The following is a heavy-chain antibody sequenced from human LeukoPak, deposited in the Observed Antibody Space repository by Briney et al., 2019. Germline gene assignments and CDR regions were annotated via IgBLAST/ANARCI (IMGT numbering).Heavy chain of an antibody. J-gene: IGHJ4*02. CDR1: GFTFSSYW. CDR3: AGDRMPLGDY. D-gene: IGHD7-27*01. Sequence: GGSLTLSCAASGFTFSSYWMHWVRQAPGKGLVWVSRINSDGSITGYADSVKGRFTISRDNAKNTLYLQMNSLRAEDAAVYYCAGDRMPLGDYGGQGTLATVSS. CDR2: INSDGSIT. V-gene: IGHV3-74*01.